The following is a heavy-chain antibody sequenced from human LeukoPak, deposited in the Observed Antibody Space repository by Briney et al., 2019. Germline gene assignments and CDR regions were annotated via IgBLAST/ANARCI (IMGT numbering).Heavy chain of an antibody. Sequence: GGSLRLSCAASGFTFSSYSMNWVRQAPGKGLEWVSSFSSTSYIYYADSVKGRFTISRDNAKNSLYLQMNSLRAEDTAVYYCAKERGYSYGPLDYYYYMDVWGKGTTVTVSS. CDR1: GFTFSSYS. D-gene: IGHD5-18*01. J-gene: IGHJ6*03. CDR2: FSSTSYI. CDR3: AKERGYSYGPLDYYYYMDV. V-gene: IGHV3-21*01.